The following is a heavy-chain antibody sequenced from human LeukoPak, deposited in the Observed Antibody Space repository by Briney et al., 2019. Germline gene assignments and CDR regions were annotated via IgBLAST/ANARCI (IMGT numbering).Heavy chain of an antibody. CDR1: GYTFTGKF. D-gene: IGHD3/OR15-3a*01. J-gene: IGHJ4*02. CDR2: IHPNSGGT. V-gene: IGHV1-2*02. Sequence: GASLKVSCKASGYTFTGKFIPWVRQPYGQGLKWMGWIHPNSGGTDYAQKFRGRATMTRDTSTSTAYMDLSSLISDDAAVYYCARDREGLAYFDYWGQGTLVTVSS. CDR3: ARDREGLAYFDY.